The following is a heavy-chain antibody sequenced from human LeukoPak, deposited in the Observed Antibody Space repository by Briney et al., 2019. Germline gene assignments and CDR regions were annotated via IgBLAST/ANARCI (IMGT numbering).Heavy chain of an antibody. J-gene: IGHJ6*03. CDR1: SGSINTGNYY. CDR3: ARGGDGYSYGYIYYYYYIDV. Sequence: SETLSLTCTVSSGSINTGNYYWGWIRQPPGKGLEWIGSIYYSGSTFYNPSLKSRVTISVDTSKNQFSLKLSSVTAADTAVYYCARGGDGYSYGYIYYYYYIDVWGKGTTVTVSS. V-gene: IGHV4-39*07. CDR2: IYYSGST. D-gene: IGHD5-18*01.